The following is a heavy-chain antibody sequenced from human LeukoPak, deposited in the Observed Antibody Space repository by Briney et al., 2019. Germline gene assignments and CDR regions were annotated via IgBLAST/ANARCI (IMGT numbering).Heavy chain of an antibody. CDR3: ARGSGSTGNWFDP. CDR1: GGSISSSSYY. CDR2: IYTSGST. J-gene: IGHJ5*02. D-gene: IGHD3-10*01. Sequence: PSQTLSLTCTVSGGSISSSSYYWSWIRQPAGKGLEWIGRIYTSGSTNYNPSLKSRLTISVDTSKNQFSLKLSSVTAADTAVYYCARGSGSTGNWFDPWGQGTLVTVSS. V-gene: IGHV4-61*02.